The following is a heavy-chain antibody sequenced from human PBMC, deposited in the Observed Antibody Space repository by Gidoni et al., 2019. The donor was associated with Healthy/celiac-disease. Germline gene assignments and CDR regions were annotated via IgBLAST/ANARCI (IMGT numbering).Heavy chain of an antibody. V-gene: IGHV2-5*01. CDR2: IYWNDDK. J-gene: IGHJ4*02. CDR3: AHATTRGGITIFGVVTRHRYFDY. CDR1: GFSLSTSGVG. Sequence: QITLKESGPTLVKPTQTLTLTCTFSGFSLSTSGVGVGWIRQPPGKALEWLALIYWNDDKRYSPSLKSRLTITKDTSKNQVVLTMTNMDPVDTATYYCAHATTRGGITIFGVVTRHRYFDYWGQGTLVTVSS. D-gene: IGHD3-3*01.